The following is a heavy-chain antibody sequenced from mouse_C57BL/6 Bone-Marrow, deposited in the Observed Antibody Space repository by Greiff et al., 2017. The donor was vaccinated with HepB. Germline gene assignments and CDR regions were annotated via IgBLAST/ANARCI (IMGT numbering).Heavy chain of an antibody. D-gene: IGHD2-1*01. Sequence: VQLQQSGAELVKPGASVKLSCKASGYTFTSYWMHWVKQRPGQGLEWIGMIHPNSGSTNYNEKFKSKATLTVDKSSSTAYMQLSSLTSEDSAVYYCARGGSYGTYVDYWGQGTTLTVSS. V-gene: IGHV1-64*01. J-gene: IGHJ2*01. CDR2: IHPNSGST. CDR3: ARGGSYGTYVDY. CDR1: GYTFTSYW.